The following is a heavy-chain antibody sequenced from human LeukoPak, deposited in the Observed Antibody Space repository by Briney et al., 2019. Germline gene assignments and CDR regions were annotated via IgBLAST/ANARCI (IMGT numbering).Heavy chain of an antibody. J-gene: IGHJ4*02. V-gene: IGHV4-59*11. Sequence: SETLSLTCSVSGGSLSSHYWSWIRQPPGKGLELIGHIHDTGSTFYNPSLRGRVTISLDTSNNQFSLKLTSMTAADTAVYYCARFPSGCSTSSCYLTYWGQGTLVTVS. CDR3: ARFPSGCSTSSCYLTY. D-gene: IGHD2-2*01. CDR2: IHDTGST. CDR1: GGSLSSHY.